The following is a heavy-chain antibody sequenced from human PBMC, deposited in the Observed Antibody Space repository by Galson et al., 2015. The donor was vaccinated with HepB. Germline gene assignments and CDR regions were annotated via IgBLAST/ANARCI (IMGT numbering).Heavy chain of an antibody. Sequence: SLRLSCAASGFTFSSYWMSWVRQAPGKGLEWVANIKQDGSEKYYVDSVKGRFTISRDNAKNSLYLQMNSLRAEDTAVYYCARDTQTGYYHNYYFDYWGQGTLVTVSS. V-gene: IGHV3-7*03. CDR2: IKQDGSEK. CDR1: GFTFSSYW. D-gene: IGHD3-9*01. J-gene: IGHJ4*02. CDR3: ARDTQTGYYHNYYFDY.